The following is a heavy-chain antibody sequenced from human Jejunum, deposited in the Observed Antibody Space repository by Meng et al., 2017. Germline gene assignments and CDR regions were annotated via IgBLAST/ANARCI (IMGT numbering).Heavy chain of an antibody. J-gene: IGHJ4*01. D-gene: IGHD6-13*01. CDR3: AREGVTAAADY. Sequence: EVQLVESGGGLVQPGGSLRLSCAASGFTFSSYWMHWVRQAPGKGLVWVSRIKNDGSTTRYADSVKGRFTISRDNAKNTLYLQMNSLRAEDTGVFYCAREGVTAAADYWGHGTLVTVSS. CDR2: IKNDGSTT. V-gene: IGHV3-74*01. CDR1: GFTFSSYW.